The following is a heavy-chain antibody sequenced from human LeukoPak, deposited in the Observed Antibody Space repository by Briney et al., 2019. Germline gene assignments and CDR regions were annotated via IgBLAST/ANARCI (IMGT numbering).Heavy chain of an antibody. J-gene: IGHJ4*02. V-gene: IGHV4-39*01. CDR1: GGSISSSSYY. Sequence: PSETLSLTCTFSGGSISSSSYYWGWSRQPPGKGLEWIGSIYYSGSTYYNPSLKSRVTISVDSSKNQFSLKLSSVTAADTAVYYCARLMGTIFGVVIKAYYFDYWGQGTLVTVSS. CDR2: IYYSGST. D-gene: IGHD3-3*01. CDR3: ARLMGTIFGVVIKAYYFDY.